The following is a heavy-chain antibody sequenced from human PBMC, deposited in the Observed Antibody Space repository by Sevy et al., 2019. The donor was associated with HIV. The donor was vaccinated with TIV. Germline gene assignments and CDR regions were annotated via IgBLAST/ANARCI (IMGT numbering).Heavy chain of an antibody. CDR2: INTSGST. CDR3: ARSNWVTATNGFSKSYYFDY. V-gene: IGHV4-4*07. Sequence: SETLSLTCTVSGDSFSSYFWAWIRQPAGKGLEWIGRINTSGSTNYNPSLKNPVTMSVDTSKSQFSLKVTSLTAADTAIYFCARSNWVTATNGFSKSYYFDYWGQGSLVTVSS. CDR1: GDSFSSYF. J-gene: IGHJ4*02. D-gene: IGHD7-27*01.